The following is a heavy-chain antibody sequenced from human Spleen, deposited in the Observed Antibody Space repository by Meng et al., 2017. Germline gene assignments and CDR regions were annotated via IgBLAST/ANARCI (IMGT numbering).Heavy chain of an antibody. CDR3: TGHIDY. J-gene: IGHJ4*02. CDR1: GFTFSNAY. Sequence: GQLVGSGGGLVKPGGSLRLSCEGSGFTFSNAYMTWVRQVPGKRLEWVGRIKSKPDGETIDYAAPVKGRFTISRDDSKNTVYLQMNSLKTEDTAMYYCTGHIDYWGQGTLVTASS. CDR2: IKSKPDGETI. V-gene: IGHV3-15*01.